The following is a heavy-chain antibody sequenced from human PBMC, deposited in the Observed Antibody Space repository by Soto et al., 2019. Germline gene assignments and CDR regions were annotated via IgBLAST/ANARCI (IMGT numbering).Heavy chain of an antibody. V-gene: IGHV3-48*02. CDR1: GFTFSSYN. CDR3: ARVVWSSANFDY. Sequence: GGSLRLSCAASGFTFSSYNMNWVRQAPGKELEWVSHISSSSSTIYYADSVKGRFTISRDNAKNSLYLQMNSLRDEDTAVYYCARVVWSSANFDYWGQGTLVTVSS. J-gene: IGHJ4*02. CDR2: ISSSSSTI. D-gene: IGHD2-2*01.